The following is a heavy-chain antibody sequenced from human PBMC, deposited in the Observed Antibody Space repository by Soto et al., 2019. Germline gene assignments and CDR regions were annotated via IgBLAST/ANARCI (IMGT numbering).Heavy chain of an antibody. CDR3: ARGPYGGYVYYFDY. Sequence: ASVKVSCKASGNSFTTYYMHWVRQATGQGLEWMGWMNPNSGNTGYAQKFQGRVTMTRNTSISTAYMELSSLRSEDTAVYYCARGPYGGYVYYFDYWGQGTLVTVSS. J-gene: IGHJ4*02. D-gene: IGHD5-12*01. CDR1: GNSFTTYY. CDR2: MNPNSGNT. V-gene: IGHV1-8*02.